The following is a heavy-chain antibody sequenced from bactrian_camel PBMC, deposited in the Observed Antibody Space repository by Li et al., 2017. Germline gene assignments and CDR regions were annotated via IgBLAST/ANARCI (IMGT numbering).Heavy chain of an antibody. CDR1: GFIFSSYG. V-gene: IGHV3S7*01. D-gene: IGHD4*01. CDR3: AADFCTNLATMIAWIASPHSGY. CDR2: IYNDGSNK. Sequence: VQLVESGGGLVQPGGSLRLSCAGSGFIFSSYGMSWVRQAPGKGLEWVSGIYNDGSNKYYADSVKGRFTISKENGKDTLYLSMNSLKPEDTGMYYCAADFCTNLATMIAWIASPHSGYWGHGTQVTVS. J-gene: IGHJ6*01.